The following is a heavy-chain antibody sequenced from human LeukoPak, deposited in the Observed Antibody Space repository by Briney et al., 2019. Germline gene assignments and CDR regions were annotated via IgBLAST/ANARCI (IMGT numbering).Heavy chain of an antibody. Sequence: GASVKVSCKASGYTFTGYYMHWVRQAPGQGLEWMGWINPNSGGTNYAQKVQGRVTMTRDTSISTAYMQLSRLRSDDTAVYYCARETYYYDSSGYYPLFDYWGQGTLVTVSS. J-gene: IGHJ4*02. CDR2: INPNSGGT. V-gene: IGHV1-2*02. CDR1: GYTFTGYY. D-gene: IGHD3-22*01. CDR3: ARETYYYDSSGYYPLFDY.